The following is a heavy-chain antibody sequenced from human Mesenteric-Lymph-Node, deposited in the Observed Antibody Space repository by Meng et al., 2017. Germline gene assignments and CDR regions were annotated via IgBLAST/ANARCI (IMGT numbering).Heavy chain of an antibody. J-gene: IGHJ5*02. CDR3: AANRDGFDP. V-gene: IGHV4-31*03. Sequence: QVQRQESGPGLVKPSQTLSLTCTVSGGSVSSGGYYWSGIRQHPGKGLEWIGHMYYSGTTYYNPSLKSRVTISVDTSQNQFSLKLSSVTAADTAVYYCAANRDGFDPWGQGTLVTVSS. CDR2: MYYSGTT. CDR1: GGSVSSGGYY.